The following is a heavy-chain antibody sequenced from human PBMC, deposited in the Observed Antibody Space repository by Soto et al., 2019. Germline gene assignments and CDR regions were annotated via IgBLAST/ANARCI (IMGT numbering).Heavy chain of an antibody. V-gene: IGHV4-31*03. CDR2: IYYSGST. J-gene: IGHJ6*03. Sequence: SETLSLTCTVSGGSISSGGYYWSWIRQHPGKGLEWIGYIYYSGSTYYNPSLKSRVTISVDTSKNQFSLKLSSVTAADTAVYYCVRERPYYDFWSGPRYMDVWGKGTTVTVSS. D-gene: IGHD3-3*01. CDR1: GGSISSGGYY. CDR3: VRERPYYDFWSGPRYMDV.